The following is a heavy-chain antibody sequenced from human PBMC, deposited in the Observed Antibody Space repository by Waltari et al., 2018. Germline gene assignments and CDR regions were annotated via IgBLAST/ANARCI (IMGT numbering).Heavy chain of an antibody. D-gene: IGHD5-18*01. CDR1: GFTLRAYW. J-gene: IGHJ5*01. CDR2: IDTDINT. CDR3: AKGGYTHALDS. Sequence: EEQLVDSGGGLVQPGGSLRLSCAASGFTLRAYWMYWVRQVPGKGLEWVSKIDTDINTMYADSVKGRFTISRDDAKNTLYLQMDSLRAEDTAVYYCAKGGYTHALDSWGQGTLVAVSS. V-gene: IGHV3-74*03.